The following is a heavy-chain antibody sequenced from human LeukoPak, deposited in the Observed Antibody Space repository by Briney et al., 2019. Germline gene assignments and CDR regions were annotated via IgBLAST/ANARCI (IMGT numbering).Heavy chain of an antibody. CDR2: INEDGSEK. CDR3: ARVPATVKADY. J-gene: IGHJ4*02. V-gene: IGHV3-7*04. CDR1: GFTFSRYW. Sequence: GESLKISCAASGFTFSRYWMTWVRQAPGKGLEWVANINEDGSEKYYVESVKGRFTISRDNAKNSLFLQMSTLRAEDTAVYYCARVPATVKADYWGQGTLVTVSS. D-gene: IGHD4-17*01.